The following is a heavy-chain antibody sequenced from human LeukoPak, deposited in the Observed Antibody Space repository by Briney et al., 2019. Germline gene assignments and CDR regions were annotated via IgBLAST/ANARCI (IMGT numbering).Heavy chain of an antibody. D-gene: IGHD4-17*01. Sequence: GGSLRLSCGASGFTFDDYWMSWVRQAPGQGLEWVSYISSSSNTIYYADSVKGRFTISRDNAKNSLYLQMNSLRAEDTAVYYCARSFDYARYFDYWGQGTLVTVSS. CDR2: ISSSSNTI. J-gene: IGHJ4*02. CDR1: GFTFDDYW. V-gene: IGHV3-48*01. CDR3: ARSFDYARYFDY.